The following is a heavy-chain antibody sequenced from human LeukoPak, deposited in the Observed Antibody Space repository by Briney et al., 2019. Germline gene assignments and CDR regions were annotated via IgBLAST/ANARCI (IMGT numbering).Heavy chain of an antibody. Sequence: PGGSLRLSCAASGFTFSDHYMDWVRQAPGEGLEWVGRSRNKANSYTTEYAASVEGRFTISRDDSKNSLYLQMNSLKTEDTAVYYCAIGWFGEFPFDYWGQGTLVTVSS. V-gene: IGHV3-72*01. CDR1: GFTFSDHY. J-gene: IGHJ4*02. CDR3: AIGWFGEFPFDY. CDR2: SRNKANSYTT. D-gene: IGHD3-10*01.